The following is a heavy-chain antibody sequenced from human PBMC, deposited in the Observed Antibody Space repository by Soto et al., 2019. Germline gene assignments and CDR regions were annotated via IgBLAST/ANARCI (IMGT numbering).Heavy chain of an antibody. CDR3: ARISAIGFDY. Sequence: QVQLVQSGAEVKKPGASVKVSCKTSGYTFTHYGITWVRQAPGQGLEWMGWITGYNGDTNYAQKLQGRVTMTTDTSTSTAYMELRSLRSGDTAVYHCARISAIGFDYWGQGTLVTVSS. CDR1: GYTFTHYG. CDR2: ITGYNGDT. J-gene: IGHJ4*02. V-gene: IGHV1-18*01.